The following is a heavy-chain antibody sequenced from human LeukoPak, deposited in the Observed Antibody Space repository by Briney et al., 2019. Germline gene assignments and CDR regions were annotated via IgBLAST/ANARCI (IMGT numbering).Heavy chain of an antibody. V-gene: IGHV3-23*01. J-gene: IGHJ5*02. CDR3: AKAPNFYGSGSYYNNWFDP. Sequence: PGGSLRLSCAASGFAFSSYAIRRVRQAPGKGLERVSSISSGGGRTYYADSVKGRFTISRDNSKNTLYLQMDSLRAEDTAVYYCAKAPNFYGSGSYYNNWFDPWGQGTLVTVSS. CDR2: ISSGGGRT. CDR1: GFAFSSYA. D-gene: IGHD3-10*01.